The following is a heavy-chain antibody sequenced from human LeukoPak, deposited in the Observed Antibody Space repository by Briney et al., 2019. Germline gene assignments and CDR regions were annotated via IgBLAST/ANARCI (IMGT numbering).Heavy chain of an antibody. CDR3: ARGNRRSSSWSGGAFDI. Sequence: GGSLRLSCAASGFTFSSYNMNWVRQAPGKGLEWVSSISGSSTYIYYADSVKGRFTISRDNAKNSLYLQMNSLRAEDTALYYCARGNRRSSSWSGGAFDIWGQGTMVTVSS. J-gene: IGHJ3*02. V-gene: IGHV3-21*01. CDR2: ISGSSTYI. CDR1: GFTFSSYN. D-gene: IGHD6-13*01.